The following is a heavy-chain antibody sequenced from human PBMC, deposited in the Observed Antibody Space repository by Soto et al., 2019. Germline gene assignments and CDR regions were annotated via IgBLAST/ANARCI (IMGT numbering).Heavy chain of an antibody. Sequence: QVQLQESGPGLVKPSQTLSLTCTVSGGSISSGGYYWSWIRQHPGKGLEWIGYIYYSGSTYYNPSLKSRVTISVDTSKSQFSLQLSFVTATDTAVYYCAIAYGSGVGYYYYGMDVWGQGTTVTVSS. CDR3: AIAYGSGVGYYYYGMDV. V-gene: IGHV4-31*03. CDR1: GGSISSGGYY. D-gene: IGHD3-10*01. CDR2: IYYSGST. J-gene: IGHJ6*02.